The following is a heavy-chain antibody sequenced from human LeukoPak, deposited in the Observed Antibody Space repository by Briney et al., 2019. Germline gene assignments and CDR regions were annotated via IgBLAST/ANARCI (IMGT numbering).Heavy chain of an antibody. CDR3: AREASKSGWYLRYFDY. CDR1: GFTFSSYS. V-gene: IGHV3-21*01. D-gene: IGHD6-19*01. J-gene: IGHJ4*02. CDR2: ISSSSSYI. Sequence: PGGSLRLSCAASGFTFSSYSMNWVRQAPGKGLEWVSSISSSSSYIYYADSVKGRFTISRDNAKNSLYLQMSSLRAEDTAVYYCAREASKSGWYLRYFDYWGQGTLVTVSS.